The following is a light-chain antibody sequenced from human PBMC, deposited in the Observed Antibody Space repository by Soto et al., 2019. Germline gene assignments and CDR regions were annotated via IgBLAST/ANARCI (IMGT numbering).Light chain of an antibody. Sequence: DIQMTQSPSSLSASVGDRVTITCRASQNIGIYLNWYQKKPGKAPKLLIHAASSLQSGVPSTFSGSGSGTDFALTISSLQHEDFATYYCHQTYANPWTFAQGTKVEVK. CDR3: HQTYANPWT. J-gene: IGKJ1*01. V-gene: IGKV1-39*01. CDR2: AAS. CDR1: QNIGIY.